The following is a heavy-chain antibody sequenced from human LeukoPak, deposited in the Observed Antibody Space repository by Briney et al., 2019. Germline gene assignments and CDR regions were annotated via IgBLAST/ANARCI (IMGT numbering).Heavy chain of an antibody. V-gene: IGHV4-61*01. CDR3: ARKRTGDQGYYFDY. CDR1: GGSVSSGRYY. J-gene: IGHJ4*02. D-gene: IGHD1-1*01. CDR2: FYYSGST. Sequence: PSETLSLTCTVSGGSVSSGRYYWSWIRQPPGKGLEWIGYFYYSGSTNYNPSLKTRVTISVDTSKNQFSLKVSSVTAADTAVYYCARKRTGDQGYYFDYWGQGTLATVSS.